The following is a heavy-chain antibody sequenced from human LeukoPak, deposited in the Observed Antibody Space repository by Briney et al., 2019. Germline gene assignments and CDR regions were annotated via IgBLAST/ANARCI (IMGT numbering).Heavy chain of an antibody. V-gene: IGHV4-38-2*02. CDR2: IYYGGST. D-gene: IGHD3-22*01. CDR3: AKSTYYYDTFVNAFDL. Sequence: SETLSLTCIVSGYSISSGYYWGWIRQPPGKGLEWIGSIYYGGSTYYNASLRSRVTTSVDTSKNQFSLKLSSVTAADTAVYYCAKSTYYYDTFVNAFDLWGQGTVVTVSS. J-gene: IGHJ3*01. CDR1: GYSISSGYY.